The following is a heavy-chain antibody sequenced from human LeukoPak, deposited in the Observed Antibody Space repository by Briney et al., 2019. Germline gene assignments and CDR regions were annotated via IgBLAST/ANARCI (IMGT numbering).Heavy chain of an antibody. CDR3: ARDPGFVAAAGHFDY. V-gene: IGHV4-59*12. D-gene: IGHD6-13*01. J-gene: IGHJ4*02. CDR1: GGSIRSYY. CDR2: IYYSGST. Sequence: SETLSLTCTVSGGSIRSYYWSWIRQPPGKGLEWIGYIYYSGSTNYNPSLKSRVTISVDKSKNQFSLKLSSVTAADTAVYYCARDPGFVAAAGHFDYWGQGTLVTVSS.